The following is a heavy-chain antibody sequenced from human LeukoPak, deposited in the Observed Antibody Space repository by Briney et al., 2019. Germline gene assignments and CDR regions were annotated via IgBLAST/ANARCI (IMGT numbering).Heavy chain of an antibody. D-gene: IGHD1-26*01. V-gene: IGHV4-30-2*01. CDR1: GGSISGSGYY. CDR2: IYHTGST. J-gene: IGHJ5*02. CDR3: ARGGVGPTTNWFDP. Sequence: SQTLSLTCTVSGGSISGSGYYWSWIRQPPGKGLEWIGYIYHTGSTYYNPSLASRVTISVDRSKNQFSLRLTSVTAADTAVFYCARGGVGPTTNWFDPWGQGTLVTVSS.